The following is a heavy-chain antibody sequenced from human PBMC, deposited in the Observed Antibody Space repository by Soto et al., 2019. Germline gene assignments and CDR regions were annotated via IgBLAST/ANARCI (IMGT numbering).Heavy chain of an antibody. CDR1: GFTVSSNY. CDR2: IYSGGST. V-gene: IGHV3-53*01. J-gene: IGHJ6*02. Sequence: PGGSLRLSCAASGFTVSSNYMSWVRQAPGKGLEWVSVIYSGGSTYYADSVKGRFTISRDNSKNTLYLQMNSLRAEDTAVYYCARESPRDMVRGATNNLYVCGQRTTVTVS. CDR3: ARESPRDMVRGATNNLYV. D-gene: IGHD3-10*01.